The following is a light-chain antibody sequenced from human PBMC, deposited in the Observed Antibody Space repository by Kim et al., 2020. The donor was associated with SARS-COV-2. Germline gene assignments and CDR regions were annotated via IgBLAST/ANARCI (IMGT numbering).Light chain of an antibody. CDR1: NIGSKY. CDR2: YDS. Sequence: APGKTATSTCGGNNIGSKYVLWYQQRPGQAPGLFIWYDSDRPSGIPERFSGSNSGTTATLTVSRVEAGEEADYYCQVWDDSTDHWVFGGGTQLTV. J-gene: IGLJ3*02. CDR3: QVWDDSTDHWV. V-gene: IGLV3-21*04.